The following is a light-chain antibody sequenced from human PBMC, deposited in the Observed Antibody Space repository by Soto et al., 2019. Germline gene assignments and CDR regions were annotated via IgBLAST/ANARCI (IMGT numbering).Light chain of an antibody. J-gene: IGLJ2*01. CDR3: SSYTSSTTIL. CDR2: EVS. V-gene: IGLV2-14*01. CDR1: SSDVGGYNF. Sequence: QSVLTQPASVSGSPGQSITISCTGTSSDVGGYNFVSWYQQHPGKAPKLMIYEVSNRPSGISDRFSGSKSGNTASLTISGLQAADEADYYCSSYTSSTTILFGGGTKLTVL.